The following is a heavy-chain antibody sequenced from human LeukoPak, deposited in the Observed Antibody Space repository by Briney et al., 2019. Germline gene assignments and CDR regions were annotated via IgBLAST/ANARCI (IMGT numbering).Heavy chain of an antibody. CDR3: TRDAAPSAKYYFDF. V-gene: IGHV1-46*01. Sequence: ASVTVSCTASGYTFTIYYIHWVRQAPEQGLEWMGIINPSGGGTTYAQKFQGRVTMTRDTSTSTVFMELSSLRSEDTAVYYCTRDAAPSAKYYFDFWGQGTLVTVSS. CDR1: GYTFTIYY. CDR2: INPSGGGT. J-gene: IGHJ4*02. D-gene: IGHD2-15*01.